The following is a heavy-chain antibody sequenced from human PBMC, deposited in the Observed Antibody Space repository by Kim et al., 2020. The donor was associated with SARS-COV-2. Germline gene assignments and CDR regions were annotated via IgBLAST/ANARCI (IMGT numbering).Heavy chain of an antibody. CDR2: ISDYNSNT. V-gene: IGHV1-18*01. J-gene: IGHJ6*03. Sequence: ASVKVSCKASGYTFTSHGISWVRQAPGQGLEWMGYISDYNSNTIYAQKFQGRLTMTTDTSTSTVYMELRSLRSNDTAVYYCARDAGYSFGIHYYYYMDGWGKGTTVTVSS. CDR3: ARDAGYSFGIHYYYYMDG. D-gene: IGHD5-18*01. CDR1: GYTFTSHG.